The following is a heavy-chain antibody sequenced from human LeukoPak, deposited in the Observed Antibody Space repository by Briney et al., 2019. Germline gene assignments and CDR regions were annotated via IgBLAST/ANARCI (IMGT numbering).Heavy chain of an antibody. CDR3: AREGFCGGDCYLFDY. D-gene: IGHD2-21*02. J-gene: IGHJ4*02. V-gene: IGHV4-34*01. Sequence: PSETLSLTCAVYGGSFSGYYWSWIRQPPGKGLEWIGEINHSGSTNYNPSLKSRVTISVDTSKNQFSLKLSSVTAADTAVYYCAREGFCGGDCYLFDYWGQGTLVTVSS. CDR1: GGSFSGYY. CDR2: INHSGST.